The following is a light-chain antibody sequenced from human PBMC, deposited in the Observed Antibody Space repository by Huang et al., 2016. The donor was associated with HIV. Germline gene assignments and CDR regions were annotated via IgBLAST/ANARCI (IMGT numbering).Light chain of an antibody. J-gene: IGKJ5*01. CDR1: QSVSSN. V-gene: IGKV3-15*01. CDR2: GAS. Sequence: EIVMTQSPATLSVSPGERATLSCRASQSVSSNLAWYQQKPGQGPRLLLYGASTRATGIAARFSGSGSGTEFTLTISSLQSEDFAIYYCQQYNNWPSITFGQGTRLEIK. CDR3: QQYNNWPSIT.